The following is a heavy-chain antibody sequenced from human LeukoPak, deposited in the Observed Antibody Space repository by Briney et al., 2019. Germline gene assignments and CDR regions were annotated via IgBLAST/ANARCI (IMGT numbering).Heavy chain of an antibody. CDR3: AKSQGSGEYQLLPYFDY. J-gene: IGHJ4*02. CDR2: ISGSGGST. CDR1: GFTFSSYA. Sequence: GGSQRLSCAASGFTFSSYAMSWVRQAPGKGLEWVSAISGSGGSTYYADSVKGRFTISRDNSKNTLYLQMNSLRAEDTAVYYCAKSQGSGEYQLLPYFDYWGQGTLVTVSS. V-gene: IGHV3-23*01. D-gene: IGHD2-2*01.